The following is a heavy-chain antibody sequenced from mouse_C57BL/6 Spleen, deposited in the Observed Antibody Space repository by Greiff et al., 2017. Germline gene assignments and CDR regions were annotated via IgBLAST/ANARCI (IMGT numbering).Heavy chain of an antibody. CDR3: AKNPGVTTDYAMDY. V-gene: IGHV2-5*01. J-gene: IGHJ4*01. Sequence: QVQLQQSGPGLVQPSQSLSITCTVSGFSLTSYGVHWVRQSPGKGLEWLGVIWRGGSTDYNAAFMSRLSITKDNSKSQVFFKMNSLQADDTAIYYCAKNPGVTTDYAMDYWGQGTSVTVSS. CDR1: GFSLTSYG. CDR2: IWRGGST. D-gene: IGHD2-2*01.